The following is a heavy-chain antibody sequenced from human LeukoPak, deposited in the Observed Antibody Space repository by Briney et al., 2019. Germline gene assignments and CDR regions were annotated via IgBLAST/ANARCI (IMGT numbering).Heavy chain of an antibody. CDR3: AREDVVVVPAAIVYGMDV. Sequence: ASVKVSCKASGYTFTSYGISWVRQAPGQGLEWMGWISAYNGNTNYAQKLRGRVTMTTDTSTSTAYMELRSLRSDDTAVYYCAREDVVVVPAAIVYGMDVWGRGTTVTVSS. D-gene: IGHD2-2*02. CDR2: ISAYNGNT. V-gene: IGHV1-18*01. J-gene: IGHJ6*02. CDR1: GYTFTSYG.